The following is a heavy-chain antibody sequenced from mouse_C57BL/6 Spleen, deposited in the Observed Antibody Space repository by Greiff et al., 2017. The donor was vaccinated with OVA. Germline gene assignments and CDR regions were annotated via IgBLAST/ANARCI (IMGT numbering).Heavy chain of an antibody. Sequence: QVHVKQPGAELVRPGSSVKLSCKASGYTFTSYWMDWVKQRPGQGLEWIGHIYPSDSETHYNQKFKDKATLTVDKSSSTAYMQLSSLTSEDSAVYYCARRDDSSSYRFAYWGQGTPVTVSA. J-gene: IGHJ3*01. CDR3: ARRDDSSSYRFAY. CDR2: IYPSDSET. D-gene: IGHD1-1*01. CDR1: GYTFTSYW. V-gene: IGHV1-61*01.